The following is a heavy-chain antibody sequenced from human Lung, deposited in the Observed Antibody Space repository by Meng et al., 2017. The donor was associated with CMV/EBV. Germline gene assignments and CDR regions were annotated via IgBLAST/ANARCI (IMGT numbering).Heavy chain of an antibody. CDR1: GFTFSNAW. CDR2: IKSKTDGGTT. CDR3: TPEAFEPLEYQLLEGTY. J-gene: IGHJ4*02. V-gene: IGHV3-15*01. D-gene: IGHD2-2*01. Sequence: GGSLRLXCAASGFTFSNAWMSWVRQAPGKGLEWVGRIKSKTDGGTTDYAAPVKGRFTISRDDSKNTLYLQMNSLKTEDPAVYYCTPEAFEPLEYQLLEGTYWGQGTLVTVSS.